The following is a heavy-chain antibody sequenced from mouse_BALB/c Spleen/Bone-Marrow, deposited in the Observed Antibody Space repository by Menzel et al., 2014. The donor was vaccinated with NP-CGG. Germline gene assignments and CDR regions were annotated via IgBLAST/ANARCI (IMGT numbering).Heavy chain of an antibody. CDR1: GFSLXTYGIG. CDR3: VRVLRGGAMDF. D-gene: IGHD1-1*01. V-gene: IGHV8-11*01. Sequence: QVTLKVCGPGILQPSQTLSLTCSFSGFSLXTYGIGVGWIRQPSGKGLECLAHIWWHDNKYYSTALKSRLTISKDTSNNQVYLKIASVDTADTATYYCVRVLRGGAMDFWGQGTSVTVSS. CDR2: IWWHDNK. J-gene: IGHJ4*01.